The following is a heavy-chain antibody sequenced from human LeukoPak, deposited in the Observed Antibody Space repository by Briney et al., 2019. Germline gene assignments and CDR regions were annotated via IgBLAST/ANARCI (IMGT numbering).Heavy chain of an antibody. V-gene: IGHV3-23*01. Sequence: PSETLSLTCSVSGASISTSAYYWGWIRQPPGKGLEWVSAMSGGGGRTYYADSVKGRFTISRDNSKNILYLQMNSLRAEDTAVYYCARFRRGLDLVSDAFDIWGQGTMVTVSS. CDR3: ARFRRGLDLVSDAFDI. CDR1: GASISTSAYY. J-gene: IGHJ3*02. CDR2: MSGGGGRT. D-gene: IGHD3/OR15-3a*01.